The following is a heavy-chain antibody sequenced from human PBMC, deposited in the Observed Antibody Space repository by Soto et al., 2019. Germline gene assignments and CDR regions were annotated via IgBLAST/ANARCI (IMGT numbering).Heavy chain of an antibody. D-gene: IGHD6-13*01. Sequence: PSETLSLTCTVPGGSTSTYYWSWIRQPAGKGLEWIGRIDTSGNTNYNPSLKSRVTMSVDTSKKQFSLRLTSVTAADTAVYYCARYSSDWFQTEGMDVWGLGTTVTVSS. CDR3: ARYSSDWFQTEGMDV. J-gene: IGHJ6*02. V-gene: IGHV4-4*07. CDR1: GGSTSTYY. CDR2: IDTSGNT.